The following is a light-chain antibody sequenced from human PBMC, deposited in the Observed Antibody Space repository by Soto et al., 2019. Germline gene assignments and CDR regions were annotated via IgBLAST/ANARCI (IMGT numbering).Light chain of an antibody. Sequence: QSVLTQPPSGSAAPGQKVIISCSGSNSNIGGNYVSWYQHLPGTAPKLLIFDNNKRPSGIPDRFSGSKSGTSATLGITGLQTGDEADYYCGTWDTSLTAVLFGGGTQLTVL. CDR2: DNN. V-gene: IGLV1-51*01. CDR3: GTWDTSLTAVL. J-gene: IGLJ2*01. CDR1: NSNIGGNY.